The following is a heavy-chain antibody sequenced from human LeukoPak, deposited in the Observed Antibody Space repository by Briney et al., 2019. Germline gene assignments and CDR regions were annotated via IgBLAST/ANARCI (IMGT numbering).Heavy chain of an antibody. D-gene: IGHD2-8*01. CDR2: ISWNSGTK. V-gene: IGHV3-9*01. CDR1: GVTFDDYT. Sequence: GGCLRLSCAASGVTFDDYTMHWVRQAPWKGLEWVSGISWNSGTKGYADSVKGRFTISRDNAKNSLYLQMKSLRGEDAALYYCAVLHYYAMDVWGQGTTVTVSS. J-gene: IGHJ6*02. CDR3: AVLHYYAMDV.